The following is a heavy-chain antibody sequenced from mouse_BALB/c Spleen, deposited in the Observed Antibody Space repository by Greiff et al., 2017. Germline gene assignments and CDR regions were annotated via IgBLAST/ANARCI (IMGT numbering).Heavy chain of an antibody. Sequence: VQLKQSGPELEKPGASVKISCKASGYSFTGYNMNWVKQSNGKSLEWIGNIDPYYGGTSYNQKFKGKATLTVDKSSSTAYMQLKRLTSEDAAVYYCERYQYGYDGAWFADWGQGTLVTVSA. D-gene: IGHD2-2*01. CDR1: GYSFTGYN. CDR2: IDPYYGGT. CDR3: ERYQYGYDGAWFAD. V-gene: IGHV1-39*01. J-gene: IGHJ3*01.